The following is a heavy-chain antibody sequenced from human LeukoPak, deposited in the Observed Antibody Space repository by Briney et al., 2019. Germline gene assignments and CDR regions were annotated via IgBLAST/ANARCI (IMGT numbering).Heavy chain of an antibody. D-gene: IGHD3-10*01. CDR2: IIPIFGTA. V-gene: IGHV1-69*01. Sequence: SVKVSCKASGGTFSSYAISWVRQAPGQGLESMGGIIPIFGTANYAQKFQGRVTITADESTSTAYMELSSLRSEDTAVYYCARTGTMVQGVMYYFDYWGQGTLVTVSS. CDR1: GGTFSSYA. J-gene: IGHJ4*02. CDR3: ARTGTMVQGVMYYFDY.